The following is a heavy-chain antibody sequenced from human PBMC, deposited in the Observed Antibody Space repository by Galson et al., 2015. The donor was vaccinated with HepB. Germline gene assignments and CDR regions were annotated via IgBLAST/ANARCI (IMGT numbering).Heavy chain of an antibody. D-gene: IGHD3-3*01. CDR1: GFSLKSYW. Sequence: SLRLSCAASGFSLKSYWMAWVRQVPGKGLQWVANIKQDGSEKYYVDSLRGRLTISRDNARNSLYLQMNNLGGEDTAVYYCGRIGVAGIDYWGQGTLVTVSS. CDR2: IKQDGSEK. V-gene: IGHV3-7*01. J-gene: IGHJ4*02. CDR3: GRIGVAGIDY.